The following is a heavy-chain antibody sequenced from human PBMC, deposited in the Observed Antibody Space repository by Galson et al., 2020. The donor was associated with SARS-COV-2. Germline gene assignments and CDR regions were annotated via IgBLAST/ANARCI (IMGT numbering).Heavy chain of an antibody. CDR1: GYTLTSYE. Sequence: ASVKVSCKASGYTLTSYEINWVRQAPGQGLEGMGWMNPHSGNTGYAQKFQGRVTMTRTTSISTAYMELNSLTSEDTAVYYCARSYDDFATWFDPWGQGTLVTVSS. D-gene: IGHD4-17*01. CDR2: MNPHSGNT. V-gene: IGHV1-8*01. CDR3: ARSYDDFATWFDP. J-gene: IGHJ5*02.